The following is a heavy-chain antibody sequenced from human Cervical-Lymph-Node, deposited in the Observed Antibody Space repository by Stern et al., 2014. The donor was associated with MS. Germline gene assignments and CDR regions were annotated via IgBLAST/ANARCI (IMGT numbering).Heavy chain of an antibody. V-gene: IGHV3-73*02. J-gene: IGHJ3*02. CDR2: IRNNTRNFAT. CDR1: GFRFSDSV. CDR3: SPASAI. Sequence: EVQLVESGGGLVRPGGSLKLSCVASGFRFSDSVVHWVRQAPGKGLEWVGRIRNNTRNFATSYAASIKGRFTISRDDSQNTAFLHMNSLETGDTAVYYCSPASAIWGQGTTVIVSP.